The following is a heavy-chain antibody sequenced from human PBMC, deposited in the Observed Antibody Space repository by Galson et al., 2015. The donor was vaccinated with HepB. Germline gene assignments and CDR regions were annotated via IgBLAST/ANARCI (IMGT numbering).Heavy chain of an antibody. CDR3: ATKTDAIYFFDY. J-gene: IGHJ4*02. D-gene: IGHD2-2*01. CDR2: IFREGTA. CDR1: GLSIDNKW. Sequence: ETLSLTCAVSGLSIDNKWWVWIRQPPGKGLQWMGYIFREGTAFYNPSLESRLTLSRDNFASQVSLKLSAVTAADTATYYCATKTDAIYFFDYWGQGITVTVSS. V-gene: IGHV4-28*01.